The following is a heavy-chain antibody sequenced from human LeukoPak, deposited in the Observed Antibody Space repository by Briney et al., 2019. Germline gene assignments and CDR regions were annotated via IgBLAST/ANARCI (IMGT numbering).Heavy chain of an antibody. D-gene: IGHD3-3*01. CDR1: SYSLSSGYY. CDR2: NYHSGNT. V-gene: IGHV4-38-2*02. J-gene: IGHJ5*02. CDR3: ARVPHGETIFGVVLYWFDP. Sequence: SETLSLTCTVSSYSLSSGYYWGWIRQPPGKGLEWIGSNYHSGNTYYNPSLKSRVTISVDTSKNQFSLKLSSVTAADTAVYYCARVPHGETIFGVVLYWFDPWGQGTLVTVSS.